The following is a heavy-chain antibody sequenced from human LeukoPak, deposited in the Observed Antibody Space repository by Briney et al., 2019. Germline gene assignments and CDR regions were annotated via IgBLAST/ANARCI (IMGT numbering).Heavy chain of an antibody. V-gene: IGHV4-59*01. CDR3: ARGYGDFRVEGRYFHS. CDR1: DGSITNYD. Sequence: KPSETLSLTCTVFDGSITNYDWSWVRQPPGKGLEFIGHVHYSGTTNYNPSLRSRVTISIDTSKQHFFLKLKSVTAADTAVYYCARGYGDFRVEGRYFHSWGQGTLVTVSS. J-gene: IGHJ4*02. D-gene: IGHD4-17*01. CDR2: VHYSGTT.